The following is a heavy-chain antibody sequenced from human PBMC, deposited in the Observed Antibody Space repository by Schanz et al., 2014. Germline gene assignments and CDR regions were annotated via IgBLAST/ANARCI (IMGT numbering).Heavy chain of an antibody. Sequence: QILLVQPGPEVKKPGASVKVSCKASGGTFSTYPINWLRQAPGQGLEWMGRIIPIHGIVNYAQRFQDRVRITADKSTSTAYMELSSLRSDDTAVYYCARGGGPEDVFDIWGQGTILTVSS. CDR1: GGTFSTYP. J-gene: IGHJ3*02. CDR3: ARGGGPEDVFDI. CDR2: IIPIHGIV. V-gene: IGHV1-69*02. D-gene: IGHD2-15*01.